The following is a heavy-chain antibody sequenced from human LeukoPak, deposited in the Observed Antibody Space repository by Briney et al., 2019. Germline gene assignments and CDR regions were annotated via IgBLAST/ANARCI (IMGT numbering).Heavy chain of an antibody. D-gene: IGHD5-12*01. J-gene: IGHJ6*02. CDR1: GFTFSSFA. Sequence: GGSLSLSCAASGFTFSSFAMNWVRQAPGKGLEWVSAINGGGGSTSYADSVKGRFTISRDNSKNTLYLQMNSLRAEDTAVYYCAKDRGGYRYYYGMDVWGQGTTVTVSS. V-gene: IGHV3-23*01. CDR3: AKDRGGYRYYYGMDV. CDR2: INGGGGST.